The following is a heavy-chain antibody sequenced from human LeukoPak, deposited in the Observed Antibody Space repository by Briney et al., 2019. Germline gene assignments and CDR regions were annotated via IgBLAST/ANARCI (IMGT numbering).Heavy chain of an antibody. D-gene: IGHD3-10*01. Sequence: PSETLSLTCAVYGGSFSGYYWSWIRQPPGKGLEWIGEINHSRGTNYNPSLKSRVTISVDTSKKQFSLKLSSVTAADTAVYYCARGVDYYGVWGQGTLVTVSS. CDR1: GGSFSGYY. CDR3: ARGVDYYGV. CDR2: INHSRGT. J-gene: IGHJ4*02. V-gene: IGHV4-34*01.